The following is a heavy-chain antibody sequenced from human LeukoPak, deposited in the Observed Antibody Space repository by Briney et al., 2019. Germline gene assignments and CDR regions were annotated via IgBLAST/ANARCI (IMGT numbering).Heavy chain of an antibody. CDR1: GGSMSNYY. D-gene: IGHD3/OR15-3a*01. Sequence: SETLSLTCTVSGGSMSNYYWSWIRQPPGKGLEWIGYMHYSGTTKYNPSLESRITMSLDTSKSQFSLKLTSVTAADTAAYYCARVRLDFQLYDAFDIWGQGTMVTVSS. CDR2: MHYSGTT. V-gene: IGHV4-59*01. CDR3: ARVRLDFQLYDAFDI. J-gene: IGHJ3*02.